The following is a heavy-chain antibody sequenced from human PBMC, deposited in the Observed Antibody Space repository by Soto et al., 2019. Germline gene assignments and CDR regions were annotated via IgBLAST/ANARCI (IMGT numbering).Heavy chain of an antibody. CDR2: IIHSGST. D-gene: IGHD3-10*01. V-gene: IGHV4-34*01. Sequence: QVQLQQWGAGLLKPSETLSLTCAVYGGSFSGYYWSWIRQPPGKGLEWIGEIIHSGSTNYNPSLKSRVTISVDTSKNQFSLKLSSVTAADTAVYYCARGEGSYRNYWGQGTLVTVSS. CDR3: ARGEGSYRNY. CDR1: GGSFSGYY. J-gene: IGHJ4*02.